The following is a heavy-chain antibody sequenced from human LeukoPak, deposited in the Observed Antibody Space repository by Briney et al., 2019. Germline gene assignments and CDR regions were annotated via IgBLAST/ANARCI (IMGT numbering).Heavy chain of an antibody. CDR1: GFTFADFT. Sequence: GGSLRLSCSASGFTFADFTMSWFRQFPGQGLEWVGFIRSKVYGGAPEHAASVAARFTISRDDSTSIAYLQMNSLQAEDTAVYYCARGSGRYVMVDWWGQGTLVTVSS. CDR2: IRSKVYGGAP. CDR3: ARGSGRYVMVDW. D-gene: IGHD6-19*01. V-gene: IGHV3-49*03. J-gene: IGHJ4*02.